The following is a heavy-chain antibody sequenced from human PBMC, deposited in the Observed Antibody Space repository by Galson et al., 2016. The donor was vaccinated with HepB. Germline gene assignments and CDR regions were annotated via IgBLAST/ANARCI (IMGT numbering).Heavy chain of an antibody. CDR2: IIPILGIA. CDR3: ARDCSTTSCYNAAGQSYSGLDV. CDR1: GGSFSSYS. Sequence: SVKVSCKASGGSFSSYSISWVRQAPGQGLEWMGRIIPILGIANYAQKFQGGVTITADKSTSTAYMELSSLRYEDTAVYYCARDCSTTSCYNAAGQSYSGLDVWGQGTTVTVPS. J-gene: IGHJ6*02. V-gene: IGHV1-69*04. D-gene: IGHD2-2*02.